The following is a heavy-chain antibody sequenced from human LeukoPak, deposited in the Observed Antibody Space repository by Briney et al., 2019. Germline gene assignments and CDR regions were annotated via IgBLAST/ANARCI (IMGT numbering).Heavy chain of an antibody. D-gene: IGHD6-19*01. CDR1: GGSISRYY. J-gene: IGHJ4*02. V-gene: IGHV4-59*01. CDR3: ARSSSGWYAVLDY. CDR2: IYYSGST. Sequence: TSETLSLTCTVSGGSISRYYWSWIRQPPGKGLEWIGYIYYSGSTNYNPSLKSRVTISVDTSKNQFSLKLSSVTAADTAVYYFARSSSGWYAVLDYWGQGTLVTVSS.